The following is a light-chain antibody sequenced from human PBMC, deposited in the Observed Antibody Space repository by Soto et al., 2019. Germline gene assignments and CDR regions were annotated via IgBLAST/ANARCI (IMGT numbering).Light chain of an antibody. CDR3: QHYKTSPLS. CDR1: QSIGST. Sequence: EIVMTQSPATLSVSPGERATLSCRASQSIGSTLAWYQQKPGQTPRLIIYDASTRATGIPARFSGIGSGTEFTLIISRLQSQDFAVYYCQHYKTSPLSLGGGTKV. J-gene: IGKJ4*01. V-gene: IGKV3-15*01. CDR2: DAS.